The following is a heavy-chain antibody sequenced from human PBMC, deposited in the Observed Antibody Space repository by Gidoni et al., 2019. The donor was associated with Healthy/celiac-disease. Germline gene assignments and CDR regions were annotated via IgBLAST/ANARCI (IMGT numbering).Heavy chain of an antibody. D-gene: IGHD3-9*01. CDR2: ISGSGGST. CDR3: AKEATLLRYVDWLLPHWYFDL. V-gene: IGHV3-23*01. CDR1: GFTFSTYA. Sequence: EVQLLESWGGLVQPGGSLSLSCSASGFTFSTYAMSLVRQAPGKGLEWVSAISGSGGSTYYADSVKGRFTISRDNAKNTLYLQMNSLRAEDTAVYYCAKEATLLRYVDWLLPHWYFDLWGRGTLVTVSS. J-gene: IGHJ2*01.